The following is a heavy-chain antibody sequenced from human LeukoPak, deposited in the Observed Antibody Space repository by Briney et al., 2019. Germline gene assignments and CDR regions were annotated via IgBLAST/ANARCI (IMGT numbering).Heavy chain of an antibody. D-gene: IGHD2-15*01. V-gene: IGHV1-2*02. CDR3: ARIALDCSGGSCYSG. Sequence: ASVKVSCKASGYTFTSYDINWVRQATGQGLEWMGWMNPNSGGTNYAQKFQGRVTMTRDTSISTAYMELSRLRSDDTAVYYCARIALDCSGGSCYSGWGQGTLVTVSS. CDR2: MNPNSGGT. CDR1: GYTFTSYD. J-gene: IGHJ4*02.